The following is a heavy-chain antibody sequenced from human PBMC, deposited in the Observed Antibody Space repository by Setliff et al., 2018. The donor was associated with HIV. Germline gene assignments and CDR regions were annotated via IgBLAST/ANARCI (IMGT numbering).Heavy chain of an antibody. CDR3: ARHGHFYDSSSSDAFDI. V-gene: IGHV4-59*08. D-gene: IGHD3-22*01. Sequence: LSLTCNVSGGSISTYYWSWIRQPPGKGLEWLGYVSYSGGTNFNPSLESRLAMSVDMSKNHFSLKLRSVPAADTAVYYCARHGHFYDSSSSDAFDIWGHGTMVTVSS. CDR2: VSYSGGT. J-gene: IGHJ3*02. CDR1: GGSISTYY.